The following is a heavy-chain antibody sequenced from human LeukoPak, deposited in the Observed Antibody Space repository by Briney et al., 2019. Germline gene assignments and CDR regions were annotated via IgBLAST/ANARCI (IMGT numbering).Heavy chain of an antibody. V-gene: IGHV3-7*01. D-gene: IGHD6-19*01. CDR3: ARYIYSSGWCFDY. CDR2: IKQDGSEK. CDR1: GFTFSSYG. J-gene: IGHJ4*02. Sequence: GGSLRLSCAASGFTFSSYGMSWVRQAPGKGLEWVANIKQDGSEKYYVDSVKGRFTISRDNAKNSLYLQMNSLRAEDTAVYYCARYIYSSGWCFDYWGQGTLVTVSS.